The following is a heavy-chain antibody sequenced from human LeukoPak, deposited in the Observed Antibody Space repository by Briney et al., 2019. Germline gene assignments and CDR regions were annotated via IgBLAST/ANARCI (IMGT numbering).Heavy chain of an antibody. D-gene: IGHD2-2*01. CDR2: INPNSGGT. CDR1: GYTFTDYN. Sequence: SVKLSCTTSGYTFTDYNIHWGRDAPGQGLEWVAWINPNSGGTHYSQKFHDRITLTRDTSISTAYMELSRLRSDDTAIYFCARANVRYCRSTSCLFDYWGQGTLVTVSS. CDR3: ARANVRYCRSTSCLFDY. J-gene: IGHJ4*02. V-gene: IGHV1-2*02.